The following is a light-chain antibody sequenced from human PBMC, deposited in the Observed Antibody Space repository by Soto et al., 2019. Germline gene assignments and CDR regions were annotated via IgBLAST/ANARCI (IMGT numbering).Light chain of an antibody. J-gene: IGKJ1*01. CDR3: QKYNSAPRT. CDR2: AAS. CDR1: QGISNF. Sequence: DIQMTQSPSSLSASVGDRVTITCRASQGISNFLAWYQQKPGKVPKLLIYAASTLQSGVPSRFSGSASGTDFTLPISSLQPADVATYYCQKYNSAPRTFGQGTKVEIK. V-gene: IGKV1-27*01.